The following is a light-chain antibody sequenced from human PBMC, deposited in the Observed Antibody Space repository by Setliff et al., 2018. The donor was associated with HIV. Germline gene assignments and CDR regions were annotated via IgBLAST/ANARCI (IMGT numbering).Light chain of an antibody. CDR2: GAS. CDR1: QSVASNY. CDR3: HQYRTSPRT. Sequence: EIVLTQSPGSLSLSPGDRATLSCRASQSVASNYLAWYQQKPGQAPRLLIYGASSRATGIPDRFSGSGSETDFTLAISRLEPEDFAVYYCHQYRTSPRTFGQGTKVDIK. V-gene: IGKV3-20*01. J-gene: IGKJ1*01.